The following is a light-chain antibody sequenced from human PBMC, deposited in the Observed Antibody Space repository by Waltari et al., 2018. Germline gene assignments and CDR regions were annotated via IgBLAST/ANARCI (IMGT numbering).Light chain of an antibody. V-gene: IGLV2-8*01. J-gene: IGLJ2*01. CDR3: SSYAGNNNVV. CDR2: EVS. CDR1: TSDVGGYNY. Sequence: QSALTQPPSASGSPGQPVSLSCTGTTSDVGGYNYVSWYQQHPGKAPNLMIYEVSKRPSGVPDRFSGSKSGSTASLTVSGLQAEDEADYYCSSYAGNNNVVFGGGTKLTVL.